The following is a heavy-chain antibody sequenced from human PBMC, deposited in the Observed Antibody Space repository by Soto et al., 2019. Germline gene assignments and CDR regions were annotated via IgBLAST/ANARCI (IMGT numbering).Heavy chain of an antibody. Sequence: QVQLVQSGAEVKKPGASVKVPCKASGYNFTDYALHWVRQAPGQGLEWMGWINPDNSNTKYSQKFPGRVTISSDTSANTAYMELRSLTSEGTAVYYCAVVFYYYGSGSDSWGQGTRVIASS. V-gene: IGHV1-3*01. J-gene: IGHJ5*02. CDR1: GYNFTDYA. CDR2: INPDNSNT. CDR3: AVVFYYYGSGSDS. D-gene: IGHD3-10*01.